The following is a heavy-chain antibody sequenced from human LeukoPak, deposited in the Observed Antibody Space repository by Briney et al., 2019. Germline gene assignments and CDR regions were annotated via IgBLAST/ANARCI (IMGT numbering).Heavy chain of an antibody. CDR3: ARDRVSTRDYYYGMDV. V-gene: IGHV1-18*01. CDR2: ISACNGNT. CDR1: GYTFTSYG. J-gene: IGHJ6*02. Sequence: ASVKVSCKASGYTFTSYGISWVRQAPGQGLEWMGWISACNGNTNYAQKLQGRVTMTTDTSTSTAYMELRSLRSDDTAVYYCARDRVSTRDYYYGMDVWGQGTTVTVSS.